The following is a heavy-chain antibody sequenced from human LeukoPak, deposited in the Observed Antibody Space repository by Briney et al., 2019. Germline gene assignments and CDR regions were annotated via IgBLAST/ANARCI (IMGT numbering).Heavy chain of an antibody. CDR3: ARHEDYYDSSGYDLFQH. V-gene: IGHV4-59*08. D-gene: IGHD3-22*01. CDR1: GGSISSYY. Sequence: SETLSLTCTVSGGSISSYYWSWIRQPPGKGLEWIAYIYYSGSTNYNPSLKSRVTISVDTSNNQFSLKLSSVTAADTAVYYCARHEDYYDSSGYDLFQHWGQGTLVTVPS. J-gene: IGHJ1*01. CDR2: IYYSGST.